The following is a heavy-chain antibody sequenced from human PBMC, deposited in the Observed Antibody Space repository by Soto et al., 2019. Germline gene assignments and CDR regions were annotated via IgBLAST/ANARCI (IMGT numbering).Heavy chain of an antibody. J-gene: IGHJ5*02. CDR2: INHSGST. D-gene: IGHD4-17*01. Sequence: QVQLQQWGAGLVKPSETLSLTCSVYGGSFSGCYWSWIRQPPGKGLEWIGEINHSGSTNYNPSLKSRVTISVDTSKNQFSLKLSSVTAADTAVYYCARAHDYGGNSGWFDPWGQGTLVTVSS. V-gene: IGHV4-34*01. CDR1: GGSFSGCY. CDR3: ARAHDYGGNSGWFDP.